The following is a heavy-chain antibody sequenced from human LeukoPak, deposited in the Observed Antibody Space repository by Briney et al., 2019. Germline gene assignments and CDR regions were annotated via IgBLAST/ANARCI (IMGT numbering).Heavy chain of an antibody. CDR2: INHSGST. D-gene: IGHD6-6*01. J-gene: IGHJ4*02. CDR3: ASRLGSSSHYFDY. CDR1: GGSFSGYY. V-gene: IGHV4-34*01. Sequence: SETLSLTCAVYGGSFSGYYWSWIRQPPGKGLEWIGEINHSGSTNYNPSLKSRVTISVDTSKSQFSLKLSSVTAADTAVYYCASRLGSSSHYFDYWGQGTLVTVSS.